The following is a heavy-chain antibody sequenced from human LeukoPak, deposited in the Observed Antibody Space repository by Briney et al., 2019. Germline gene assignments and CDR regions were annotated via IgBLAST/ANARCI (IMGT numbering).Heavy chain of an antibody. CDR1: GFTFSSYE. CDR2: ISSSGSTI. V-gene: IGHV3-48*03. J-gene: IGHJ6*02. Sequence: GGPLRLSCAASGFTFSSYEMNWVRQAPGKGLEWVSYISSSGSTIYYADSVKGRFTISRDNAKNTMYLQMNSLRAEDTAVYYCARENFYGMDVWGQGTTVTVSS. CDR3: ARENFYGMDV.